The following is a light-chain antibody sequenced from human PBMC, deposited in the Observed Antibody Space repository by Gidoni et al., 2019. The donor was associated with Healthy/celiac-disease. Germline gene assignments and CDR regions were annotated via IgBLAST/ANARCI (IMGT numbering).Light chain of an antibody. CDR1: SSNIGAGYD. V-gene: IGLV1-40*01. CDR2: GNS. Sequence: QSVLTQPPSVSGAPGKRVTISCTGSSSNIGAGYDVHWYQQLPGTAPNLLIYGNSNRPSGVPDRFSGSKSGTSASLAIPGLQAEDEADYYCQSYDSSLSGSNYVFGTGTKVTVL. CDR3: QSYDSSLSGSNYV. J-gene: IGLJ1*01.